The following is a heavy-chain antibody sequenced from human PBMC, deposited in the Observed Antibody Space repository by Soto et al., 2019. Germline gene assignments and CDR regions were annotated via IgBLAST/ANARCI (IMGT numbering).Heavy chain of an antibody. CDR2: IYHSGST. CDR1: GGSISSSNW. J-gene: IGHJ3*02. D-gene: IGHD1-26*01. Sequence: PSETLSLTCAVSGGSISSSNWWSWVRQTPGKGLEWIGEIYHSGSTNYNPSLKSRVTISVDKSKNQFSLKLSSVTAADTAVYYCARTTTTSANNVADAFDIWGQGTMVTVSS. CDR3: ARTTTTSANNVADAFDI. V-gene: IGHV4-4*02.